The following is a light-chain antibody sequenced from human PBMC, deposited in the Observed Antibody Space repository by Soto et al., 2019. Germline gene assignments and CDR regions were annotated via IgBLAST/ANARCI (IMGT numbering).Light chain of an antibody. J-gene: IGKJ1*01. Sequence: DIQMTQSPSTLSAYVGDTVILHCRASQGINRDVAWYQQKPGKAPRLLIYDISAWESGAPRRFSGSGSGTEFTLTITRLQADDVAIYYCQQYHSSRTFGQGTKVDIK. V-gene: IGKV1-5*01. CDR1: QGINRD. CDR2: DIS. CDR3: QQYHSSRT.